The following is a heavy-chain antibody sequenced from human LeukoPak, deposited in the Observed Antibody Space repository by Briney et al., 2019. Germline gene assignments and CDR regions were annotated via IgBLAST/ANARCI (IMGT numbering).Heavy chain of an antibody. CDR2: INPNSGGT. J-gene: IGHJ4*02. V-gene: IGHV1-2*02. CDR3: ARVPRYCSGTSCYAVFDY. CDR1: GYTFTGYY. Sequence: ASVKVSCKASGYTFTGYYMHWVRQAPGQGLEWMGWINPNSGGTNYALKFQGRVTMTRDTSITTAYMELSRLRSDDTAVYYCARVPRYCSGTSCYAVFDYWGQGTLVTVSS. D-gene: IGHD2-2*01.